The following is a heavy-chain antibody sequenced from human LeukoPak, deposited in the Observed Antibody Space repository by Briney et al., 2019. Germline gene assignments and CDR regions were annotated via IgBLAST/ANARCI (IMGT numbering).Heavy chain of an antibody. J-gene: IGHJ4*02. V-gene: IGHV1-69*04. D-gene: IGHD3-10*01. CDR1: GGTFSSYA. Sequence: SVKVSCKASGGTFSSYAISWVRQAPGQGLEWMGRIIPTLGIANYAQKFQGRVTITADKSTSTAYMELSSLRSEDTAVYYCARAVRAVRGVDYFDSWGQGTLVTVSS. CDR3: ARAVRAVRGVDYFDS. CDR2: IIPTLGIA.